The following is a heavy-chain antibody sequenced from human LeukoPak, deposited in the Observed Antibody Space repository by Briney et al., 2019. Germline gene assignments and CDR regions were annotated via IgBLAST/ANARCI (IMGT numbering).Heavy chain of an antibody. D-gene: IGHD3-3*01. CDR2: IIPIFGTA. CDR1: GGTFSSYA. Sequence: SVKVSCKASGGTFSSYAISWVRRAPGQGLEWMGGIIPIFGTANYAQKFQGRVTITADESTSTAYMELSSLRSEDTAVYYCAKRNYDFWSGRPNWFDPWGQGTLVTVSS. J-gene: IGHJ5*02. CDR3: AKRNYDFWSGRPNWFDP. V-gene: IGHV1-69*01.